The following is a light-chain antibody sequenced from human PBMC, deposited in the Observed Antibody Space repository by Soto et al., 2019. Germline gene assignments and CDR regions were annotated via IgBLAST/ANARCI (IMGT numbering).Light chain of an antibody. V-gene: IGKV1-39*01. J-gene: IGKJ2*03. Sequence: DIQMTQSPSSLSASVGDRVTITCRASQSISSYLNWYQQKPGKAPKLLIYAASRLQSGVPSRFSGSGSGTDFTLTISSLQPEDFATYFCQHYNSYPYSFGQGTKLEI. CDR3: QHYNSYPYS. CDR2: AAS. CDR1: QSISSY.